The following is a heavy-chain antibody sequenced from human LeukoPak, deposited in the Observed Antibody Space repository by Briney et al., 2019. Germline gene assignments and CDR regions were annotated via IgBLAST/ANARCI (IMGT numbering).Heavy chain of an antibody. CDR1: GFSFSNHW. D-gene: IGHD5/OR15-5a*01. V-gene: IGHV3-7*01. Sequence: GGSLRLSCAVSGFSFSNHWMIWVRQAPGKGLEWVANIKEDGSEKYYGEFVKGRFTISRDNAKNSLYVQMSSLRAEDTAVYYCASGVLPHEYWGQGTLVTVSS. J-gene: IGHJ4*02. CDR3: ASGVLPHEY. CDR2: IKEDGSEK.